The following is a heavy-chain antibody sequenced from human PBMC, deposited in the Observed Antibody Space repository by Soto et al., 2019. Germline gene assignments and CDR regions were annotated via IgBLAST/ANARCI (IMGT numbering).Heavy chain of an antibody. D-gene: IGHD3-9*01. CDR2: IYHSGST. CDR3: ARVTILGDYFDY. J-gene: IGHJ4*02. Sequence: SETLSLTCAVSGGSISSGGYSWSWIRQPPGKGLEWIGYIYHSGSTYYNPSLKSRVTISVDRSKNQFSLKLSSVTAADTAVYYCARVTILGDYFDYWGQGTLVTASS. CDR1: GGSISSGGYS. V-gene: IGHV4-30-2*01.